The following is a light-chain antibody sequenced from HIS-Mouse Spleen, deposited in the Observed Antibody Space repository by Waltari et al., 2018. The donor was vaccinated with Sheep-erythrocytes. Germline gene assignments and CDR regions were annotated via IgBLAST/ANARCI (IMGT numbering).Light chain of an antibody. CDR2: DVS. CDR1: SSDGCGFTY. CDR3: CSYAGSYNHV. Sequence: QSALTQPRSVSGSPGQSVTISCTVTSSDGCGFTYVSWYQQHPGKSPNLMIYDVSKRPSGVPDRFSGSKPGNTASLTISGLQAEDEADYYCCSYAGSYNHVFATGTKVTVL. V-gene: IGLV2-11*01. J-gene: IGLJ1*01.